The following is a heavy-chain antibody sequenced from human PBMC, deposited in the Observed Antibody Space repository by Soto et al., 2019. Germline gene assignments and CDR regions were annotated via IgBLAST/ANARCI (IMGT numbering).Heavy chain of an antibody. J-gene: IGHJ4*02. CDR3: ARIRLEGSSGYYYFDY. CDR1: GGTFSSYA. V-gene: IGHV1-69*01. CDR2: IIPIFGTA. D-gene: IGHD3-22*01. Sequence: QVQLVQPGAEVKKPGSSVKVSCKASGGTFSSYAISWVRQAPGQGLEWMGGIIPIFGTANYAQKFQGRVTITADESTSTAYMELSSLRSEDTAVYYCARIRLEGSSGYYYFDYWGQGTLVTVSS.